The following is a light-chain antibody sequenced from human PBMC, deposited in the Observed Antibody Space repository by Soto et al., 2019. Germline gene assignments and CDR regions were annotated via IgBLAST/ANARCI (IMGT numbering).Light chain of an antibody. J-gene: IGKJ1*01. Sequence: EIVMTQSPATLSVSPGERATLSCRASQSVGSNLAWYQQKPGQAPRLLIYGASTRATGIPARFSGSGSGTEFTLTXXXXXXEXXAXXXXXXXXXXXPDRTFGQGTKVEIK. V-gene: IGKV3-15*01. CDR2: GAS. CDR3: XXXXXXXPDRT. CDR1: QSVGSN.